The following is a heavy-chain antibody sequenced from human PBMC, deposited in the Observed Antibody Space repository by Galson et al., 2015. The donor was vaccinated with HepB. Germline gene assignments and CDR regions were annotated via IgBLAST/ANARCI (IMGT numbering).Heavy chain of an antibody. D-gene: IGHD2-15*01. CDR3: AHKTGYCSGGSCYDAFDI. Sequence: PALVKPTQPLTLTCTFSGFSLSTSGVGVGWIRQPPGKALEWLALIYWDDDKRYSPSLKSRLTITKDTSKNQVVLTMTNMDPVDTATYYCAHKTGYCSGGSCYDAFDIWGQGTMVTVSS. CDR1: GFSLSTSGVG. V-gene: IGHV2-5*02. J-gene: IGHJ3*02. CDR2: IYWDDDK.